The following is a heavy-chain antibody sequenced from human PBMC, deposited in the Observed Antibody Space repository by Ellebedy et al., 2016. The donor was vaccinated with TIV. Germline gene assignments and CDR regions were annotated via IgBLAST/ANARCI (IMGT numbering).Heavy chain of an antibody. V-gene: IGHV3-7*04. CDR2: IKHDGSDN. CDR1: GFTFINYW. J-gene: IGHJ6*02. Sequence: GGSLRLSXAASGFTFINYWMSWVRQAPGKGLEWVANIKHDGSDNYYVDSVKGRFTISRDNAKNSLYLQMNSLRAEDTAVFYCARGLYGMDVWGQGTTVTVSS. CDR3: ARGLYGMDV.